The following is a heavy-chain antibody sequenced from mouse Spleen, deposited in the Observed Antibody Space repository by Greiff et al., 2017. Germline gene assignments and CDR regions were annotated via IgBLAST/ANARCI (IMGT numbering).Heavy chain of an antibody. D-gene: IGHD1-1*01. CDR1: GYTFTSYT. Sequence: QVQLQQSGAELARPGASVKMSCKASGYTFTSYTMHWVKQRPGQGLEWIGYINPSSGYTKYNQKFKDKATLTADKSSSTAYMQLSSLTSEDSAVYYCARFENYYGSSYDWFAYWGQGTLVTVSA. CDR3: ARFENYYGSSYDWFAY. CDR2: INPSSGYT. V-gene: IGHV1-4*01. J-gene: IGHJ3*01.